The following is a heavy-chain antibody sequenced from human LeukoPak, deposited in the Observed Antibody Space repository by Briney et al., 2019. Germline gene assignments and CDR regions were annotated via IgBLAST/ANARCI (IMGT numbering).Heavy chain of an antibody. CDR3: AKDWDFDY. CDR2: ISGSGDST. D-gene: IGHD3-16*01. V-gene: IGHV3-23*01. J-gene: IGHJ4*02. CDR1: GFTFSSYA. Sequence: GGSLRLSCAASGFTFSSYAMSWVRQAPGKGLEWVSAISGSGDSTYYANSVKGRFTISRDIYKNTLYLQMNSLRAEDTAVYYCAKDWDFDYWGQGTLVTVSS.